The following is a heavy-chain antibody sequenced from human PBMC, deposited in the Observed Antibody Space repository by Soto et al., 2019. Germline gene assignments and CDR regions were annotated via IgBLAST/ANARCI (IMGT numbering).Heavy chain of an antibody. J-gene: IGHJ6*01. CDR1: GYSVTSSDYY. V-gene: IGHV4-39*01. D-gene: IGHD2-15*01. CDR2: MCYSGLT. CDR3: APIRLSLSGPYGIHV. Sequence: PSETLSLTCGVSGYSVTSSDYYWAWVRQPPGKGLEWIGSMCYSGLTYYNPSLKSRVTLSVDTSKNQFSLRLNSVTAADTAVYFCAPIRLSLSGPYGIHVWGQGTPVTVSS.